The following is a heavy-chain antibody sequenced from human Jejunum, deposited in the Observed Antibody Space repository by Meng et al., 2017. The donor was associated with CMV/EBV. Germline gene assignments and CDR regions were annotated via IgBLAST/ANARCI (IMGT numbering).Heavy chain of an antibody. V-gene: IGHV4-61*01. J-gene: IGHJ4*02. CDR2: VFYSGSS. Sequence: GRSGTYYWNWIRQSPGKGLEWIASVFYSGSSDYNPSLKSRVTISVDTSRNQFFLELTSVTAADTAVYYCARGAVNMVRGVSYYFDYWGQGALVTVSS. CDR1: GRSGTYY. D-gene: IGHD3-10*01. CDR3: ARGAVNMVRGVSYYFDY.